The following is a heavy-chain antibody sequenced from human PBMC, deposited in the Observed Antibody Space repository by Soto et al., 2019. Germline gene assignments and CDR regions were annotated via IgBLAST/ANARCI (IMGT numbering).Heavy chain of an antibody. J-gene: IGHJ3*02. CDR2: INHSGST. Sequence: PSETLSLTCAVYGGSFSGYYWSWIRQPPGKGLEWIGEINHSGSTNYNPSLKSRVTISVDTSKNQFSLKLSSVTAADTAVYYCERGVADWTYYDFWSGYRDDAFDIWGQGTMVTVS. V-gene: IGHV4-34*01. CDR1: GGSFSGYY. D-gene: IGHD3-3*01. CDR3: ERGVADWTYYDFWSGYRDDAFDI.